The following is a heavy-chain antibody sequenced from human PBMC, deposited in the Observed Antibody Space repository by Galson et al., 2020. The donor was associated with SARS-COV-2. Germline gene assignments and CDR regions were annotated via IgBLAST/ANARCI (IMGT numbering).Heavy chain of an antibody. CDR2: ISTYNGAT. J-gene: IGHJ5*01. D-gene: IGHD2-15*01. CDR3: VGIVEPPFNWCDP. CDR1: GSTLPPYG. V-gene: IGHV1-18*01. Sequence: ASVKVSCQASGSTLPPYGVAWVRQAPGQGLEWMGWISTYNGATNYAQKVQGRVTMTTDTSTSTAYMDLRSLTSDDTAVYYCVGIVEPPFNWCDPWGQGTLVTVSS.